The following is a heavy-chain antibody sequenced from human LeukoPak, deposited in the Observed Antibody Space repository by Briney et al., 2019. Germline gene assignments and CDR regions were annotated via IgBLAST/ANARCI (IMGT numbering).Heavy chain of an antibody. CDR2: IRFDRSNK. V-gene: IGHV3-30*02. CDR1: VFIFRSYG. CDR3: AKRVCRGGNCVQEHFDY. D-gene: IGHD2-15*01. J-gene: IGHJ4*02. Sequence: GGPLTLFCGACVFIFRSYGMHWLRQAPGEALEWVAFIRFDRSNKYYADSVQGRFAISRDNSKDTLFLQMNSLRAEDTAVYYCAKRVCRGGNCVQEHFDYWGQGSLVTVSS.